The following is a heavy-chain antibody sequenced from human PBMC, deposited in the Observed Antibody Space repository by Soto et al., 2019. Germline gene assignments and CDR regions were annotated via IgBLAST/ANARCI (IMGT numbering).Heavy chain of an antibody. D-gene: IGHD6-19*01. CDR1: GGTFSSYA. J-gene: IGHJ5*02. Sequence: QVQLVQSGAEVKKPGSSVKVSCKASGGTFSSYAISWVRQAPGQGLEWMGGIIPIFGTANYAQKFQGRFTITADKSTSTAYMELSSLRSEDTAVYYCARDMRLVGGWFNWFDPWGQGTLVTVSS. CDR2: IIPIFGTA. CDR3: ARDMRLVGGWFNWFDP. V-gene: IGHV1-69*06.